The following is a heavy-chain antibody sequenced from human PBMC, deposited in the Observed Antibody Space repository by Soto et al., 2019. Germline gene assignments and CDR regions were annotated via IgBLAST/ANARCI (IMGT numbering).Heavy chain of an antibody. CDR3: TTGSDYGDYERY. J-gene: IGHJ4*02. CDR2: IKSKTDGGTT. V-gene: IGHV3-15*01. D-gene: IGHD4-17*01. CDR1: GFTFSNAW. Sequence: EVQLVESGGGLVKPGGSLRLSCAASGFTFSNAWMSWVRQAPGKGLEWVGRIKSKTDGGTTDYAAPVKGRFTISRDDSKSTLYLQMNSLKTEDTAVYYCTTGSDYGDYERYWGQGTLVTVSS.